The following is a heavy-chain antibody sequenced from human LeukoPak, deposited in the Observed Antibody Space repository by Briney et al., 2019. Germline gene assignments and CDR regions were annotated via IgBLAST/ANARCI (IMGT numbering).Heavy chain of an antibody. CDR1: GGTFSSYA. Sequence: GASVKVSCKASGGTFSSYAISWVRQAPGQGLEWMGRIIPILGIANYAQKFQGRVTITADKSTSTAYMELSSLRSEDTAVYYCARRLTPYYDILTGYRGFDPWGQGTLVTVSS. CDR3: ARRLTPYYDILTGYRGFDP. V-gene: IGHV1-69*04. CDR2: IIPILGIA. J-gene: IGHJ5*02. D-gene: IGHD3-9*01.